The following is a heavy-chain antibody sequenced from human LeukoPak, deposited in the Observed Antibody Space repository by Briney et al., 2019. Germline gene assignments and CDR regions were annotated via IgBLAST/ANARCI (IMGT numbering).Heavy chain of an antibody. CDR3: GRWGVYTGLDY. J-gene: IGHJ4*02. CDR1: GFTFSDYN. Sequence: GGSLRLSCAASGFTFSDYNMNWVRQAPGKGLEWVANINPHGSEKYYVDSVEGRFSVSKDNAKNSVYLQMNSLRVEDTGIYYCGRWGVYTGLDYWGQGTLVNVSS. V-gene: IGHV3-7*01. D-gene: IGHD3-10*01. CDR2: INPHGSEK.